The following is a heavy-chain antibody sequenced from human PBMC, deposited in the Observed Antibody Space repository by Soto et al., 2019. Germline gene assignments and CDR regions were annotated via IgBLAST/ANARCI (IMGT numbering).Heavy chain of an antibody. CDR3: AKALEILTLYYYYGMDV. D-gene: IGHD3-3*01. CDR1: GFTFSSYG. V-gene: IGHV3-30*18. Sequence: QVQLVESGGGVVQPGRSLRLSCAASGFTFSSYGMHWVRQAPGKGLEWVAVISYDGSNKYYADSVKGRFTISRDNSKNTLYLPMNSLRAEDTAVYYCAKALEILTLYYYYGMDVWGQGTTVTVSS. J-gene: IGHJ6*02. CDR2: ISYDGSNK.